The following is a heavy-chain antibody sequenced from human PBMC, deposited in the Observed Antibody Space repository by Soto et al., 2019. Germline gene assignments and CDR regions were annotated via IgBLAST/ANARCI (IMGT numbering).Heavy chain of an antibody. Sequence: LXCAASGFPFSNXLMSWVRQAPGKGLECVARSKSKTDVGTTDYAAPVKGRFTISRDDARKTLYLQMNSLKTEDTDVYYCTTGLTIFGVVIDPWGQGTLGTVSS. CDR1: GFPFSNXL. D-gene: IGHD3-3*01. CDR2: SKSKTDVGTT. V-gene: IGHV3-15*01. CDR3: TTGLTIFGVVIDP. J-gene: IGHJ5*02.